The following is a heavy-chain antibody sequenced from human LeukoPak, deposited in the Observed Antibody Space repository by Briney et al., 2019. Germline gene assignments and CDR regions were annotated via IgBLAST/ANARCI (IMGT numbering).Heavy chain of an antibody. CDR3: VREGATYFEILTGYYHLDC. D-gene: IGHD3-9*01. CDR2: ISYDGRNK. CDR1: GFTFSSYA. J-gene: IGHJ4*02. Sequence: GGSPRLSCAASGFTFSSYALHWFRQAPGKGPEWVAVISYDGRNKYYGESMKGRVTISRDNSKNTLSLQMDSLRGEDTAVYYCVREGATYFEILTGYYHLDCWGQGTLVTVSS. V-gene: IGHV3-30*01.